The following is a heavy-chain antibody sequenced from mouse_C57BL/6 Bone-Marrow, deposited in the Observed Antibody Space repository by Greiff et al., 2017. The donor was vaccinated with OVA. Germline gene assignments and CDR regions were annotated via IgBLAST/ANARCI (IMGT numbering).Heavy chain of an antibody. CDR1: GYTFTSYG. CDR3: ARSVYYDYTGEFDY. J-gene: IGHJ2*01. Sequence: VKLMESGAELARPGASVKLSCKASGYTFTSYGISWVKQRTGQGLEWIGEIYPRSGNTYYNEKFKGKATLTADKSSSTAYMELRSLTSEDSAVYFCARSVYYDYTGEFDYWGQGTTLTVSS. D-gene: IGHD2-4*01. V-gene: IGHV1-81*01. CDR2: IYPRSGNT.